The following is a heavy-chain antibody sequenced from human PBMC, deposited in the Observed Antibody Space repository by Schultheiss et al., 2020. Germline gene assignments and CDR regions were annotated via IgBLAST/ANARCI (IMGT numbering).Heavy chain of an antibody. J-gene: IGHJ6*02. CDR1: GFTFSSYA. CDR2: ISYDGSNK. D-gene: IGHD5-12*01. CDR3: AREMKSGPGMDV. Sequence: GGSLRLSCVASGFTFSSYAMHWVRQAPGKGLEWVAVISYDGSNKYYADSVKGRFTISRDNSKNTLYLQMNSLRAEDTAVYYCAREMKSGPGMDVWGQGTTVTVYS. V-gene: IGHV3-30-3*01.